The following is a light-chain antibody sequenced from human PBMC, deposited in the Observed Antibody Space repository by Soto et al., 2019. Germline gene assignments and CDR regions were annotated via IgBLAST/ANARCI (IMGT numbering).Light chain of an antibody. CDR3: CSYGGDRI. J-gene: IGLJ2*01. CDR1: SSNVGGYNF. CDR2: EVN. V-gene: IGLV2-23*02. Sequence: QSALTQPASVSGSPGQSIAISCTGTSSNVGGYNFVSWYQQHPGKAPKLLIYEVNKRPSGVSNRFSGSKSDNTASLTISGLQDEDEADYYCCSYGGDRIFGGGTKVTVL.